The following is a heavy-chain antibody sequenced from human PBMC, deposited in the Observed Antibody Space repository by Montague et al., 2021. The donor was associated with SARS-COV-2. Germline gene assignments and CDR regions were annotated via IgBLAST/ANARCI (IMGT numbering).Heavy chain of an antibody. V-gene: IGHV4-39*01. CDR1: GVSLSSGGFY. J-gene: IGHJ4*02. CDR2: IYTSGST. D-gene: IGHD6-13*01. CDR3: ACSASSSRWYYFDY. Sequence: SETLSLTCTVSGVSLSSGGFYWGWIRQPPGKGLEWIGSIYTSGSTNYNPSLKSRVSISVDTSKKQLSLRLGSVTAADTAGYDCACSASSSRWYYFDYWGQGTLVAVAS.